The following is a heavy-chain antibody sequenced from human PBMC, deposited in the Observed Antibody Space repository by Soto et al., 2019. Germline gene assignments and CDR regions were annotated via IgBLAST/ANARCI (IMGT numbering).Heavy chain of an antibody. Sequence: GESLKISCAASGFTFSDFAMAWVRQAPGKGLEWVSSASGSGSGTYYADSVKGRFTISRDNSKNTLFLHMTNLRAGDTALYFCAKGRPGVAAAPDYWGQGTLVTV. CDR1: GFTFSDFA. D-gene: IGHD2-21*01. CDR2: ASGSGSGT. CDR3: AKGRPGVAAAPDY. V-gene: IGHV3-23*01. J-gene: IGHJ4*02.